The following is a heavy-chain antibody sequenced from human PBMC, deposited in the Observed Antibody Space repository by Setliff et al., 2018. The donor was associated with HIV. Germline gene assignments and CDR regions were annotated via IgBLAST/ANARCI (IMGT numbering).Heavy chain of an antibody. D-gene: IGHD3-10*01. CDR1: GGSISSGGYY. V-gene: IGHV4-61*02. CDR2: IYTSGST. Sequence: SETLSLTCTVSGGSISSGGYYWSWIRQPAGKGLEWIGRIYTSGSTNYSPSLKSRVTISVDTSKNQFSLKLSSVTAADTAVYYCATYADRESNRFDPWGQGILVTVSS. J-gene: IGHJ5*02. CDR3: ATYADRESNRFDP.